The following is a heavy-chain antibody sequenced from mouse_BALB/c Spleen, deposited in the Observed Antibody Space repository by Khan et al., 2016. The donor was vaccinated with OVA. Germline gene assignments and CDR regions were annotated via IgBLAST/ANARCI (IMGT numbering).Heavy chain of an antibody. D-gene: IGHD2-1*01. CDR1: GYTFTNYW. Sequence: QVQLQQSGAELVKPGASVKLSCKTSGYTFTNYWIQWVKQRPGQGLGWIGQIFPGTGTTYYNENFKAKATLTIDPTSSTAYMQLSSLTSEDSAVYFCARDYFGNYEFAYWGQGTLVTVSA. J-gene: IGHJ3*01. CDR2: IFPGTGTT. CDR3: ARDYFGNYEFAY. V-gene: IGHV1S132*01.